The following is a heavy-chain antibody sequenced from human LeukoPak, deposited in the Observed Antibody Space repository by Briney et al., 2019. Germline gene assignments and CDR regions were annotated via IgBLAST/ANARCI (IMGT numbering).Heavy chain of an antibody. Sequence: GGSLRLSCAASGFTFSSYSMNWVRQAPGKGLEWVSSISSISSYIYYADSVKGRFTISRDNAKNSLYLQMNSLRAEDTALYHCASRTRSGAFDIWGQGTMVTVSS. D-gene: IGHD6-25*01. V-gene: IGHV3-21*04. CDR2: ISSISSYI. CDR1: GFTFSSYS. J-gene: IGHJ3*02. CDR3: ASRTRSGAFDI.